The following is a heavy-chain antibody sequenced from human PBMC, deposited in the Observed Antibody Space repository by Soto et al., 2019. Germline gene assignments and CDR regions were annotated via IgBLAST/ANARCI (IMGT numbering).Heavy chain of an antibody. V-gene: IGHV3-53*02. CDR2: VYRDGKT. D-gene: IGHD2-15*01. CDR3: AREAFTVSGGTSPVRGGVSDV. Sequence: EGQLVETGGGLIQPGGSLRLSCAASEFTVSTNYMSWVRRALGRGLEWVSIVYRDGKTYYADSVRGRFIISRDNSKYTLDLQMNSLRVEDTAIYYCAREAFTVSGGTSPVRGGVSDVCGQGTTVTVSS. CDR1: EFTVSTNY. J-gene: IGHJ6*02.